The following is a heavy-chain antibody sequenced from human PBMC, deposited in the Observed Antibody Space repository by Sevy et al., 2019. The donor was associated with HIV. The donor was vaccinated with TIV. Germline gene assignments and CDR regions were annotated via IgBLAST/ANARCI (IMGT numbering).Heavy chain of an antibody. D-gene: IGHD4-4*01. V-gene: IGHV4-61*02. CDR1: GGSISSGSYY. CDR2: IYTSGST. CDR3: ARDGALYSNLRKYYYYGMDV. Sequence: SETLSLTCTVSGGSISSGSYYWSWIRQPAGKGLEWIGRIYTSGSTNYNPSLKSRVTMSVDTSKNQFSLKLSSVTAADTAMYYCARDGALYSNLRKYYYYGMDVWGQVTTVTVSS. J-gene: IGHJ6*02.